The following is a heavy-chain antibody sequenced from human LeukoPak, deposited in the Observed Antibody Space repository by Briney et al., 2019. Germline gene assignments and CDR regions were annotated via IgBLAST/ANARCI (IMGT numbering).Heavy chain of an antibody. CDR1: GVTVGSNY. Sequence: GGSLRLSCAASGVTVGSNYMSWVRQAPGKGLEWVSVIYSGGSTYYADSVKGRFTISRDNSKNTLYLQMNSLRAEDTAVYYCARDYHSGSYPYYYYYGMDVWGQGTTVTVSS. D-gene: IGHD1-26*01. CDR3: ARDYHSGSYPYYYYYGMDV. J-gene: IGHJ6*02. CDR2: IYSGGST. V-gene: IGHV3-53*01.